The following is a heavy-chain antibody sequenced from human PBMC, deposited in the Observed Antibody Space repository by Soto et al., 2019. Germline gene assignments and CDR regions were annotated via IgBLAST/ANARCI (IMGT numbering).Heavy chain of an antibody. V-gene: IGHV3-15*07. D-gene: IGHD3-22*01. CDR2: IKSKTGGGTP. CDR1: GFTFSNAW. CDR3: TTESYSSIIVVRFDY. Sequence: GGSLRLSCAASGFTFSNAWMNWVRQAPRKGLEWVGRIKSKTGGGTPDYAAPVKGRFAISRDDSKNMVYLQMNSLKTEDTGIYYCTTESYSSIIVVRFDYWGHGTLVTVAS. J-gene: IGHJ4*01.